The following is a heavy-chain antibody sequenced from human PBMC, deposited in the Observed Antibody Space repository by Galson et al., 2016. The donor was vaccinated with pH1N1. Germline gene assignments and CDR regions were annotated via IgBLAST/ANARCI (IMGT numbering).Heavy chain of an antibody. CDR1: GFSFSNFG. J-gene: IGHJ3*02. V-gene: IGHV3-30*02. D-gene: IGHD7-27*01. CDR3: TKLGIDAFDI. Sequence: SLGLSCAASGFSFSNFGMHWVRQAPGKGLEWVTFIHHDVTNKDYADSVKGRFTISRDSPQNTLYLQMNSLRIEDTAVYYCTKLGIDAFDIWGQGTMVTVSS. CDR2: IHHDVTNK.